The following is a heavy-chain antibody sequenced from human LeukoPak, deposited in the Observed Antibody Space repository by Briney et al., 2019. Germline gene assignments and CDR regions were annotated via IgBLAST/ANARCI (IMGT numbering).Heavy chain of an antibody. V-gene: IGHV3-23*01. J-gene: IGHJ4*02. D-gene: IGHD6-19*01. CDR1: GFTFSSYS. CDR2: ISGSGSST. Sequence: GGSLRLSCAASGFTFSSYSMNWVRQAPGKGLEWVSGISGSGSSTYYADSVKGRFTISRDNSKNTLYVQMNSLRAGDTAVYFCAKMPVSYSSGWTNFDYWGQGTLVTVSS. CDR3: AKMPVSYSSGWTNFDY.